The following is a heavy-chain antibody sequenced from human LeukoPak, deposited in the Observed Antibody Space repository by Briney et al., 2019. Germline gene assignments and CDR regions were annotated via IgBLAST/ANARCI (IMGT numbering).Heavy chain of an antibody. CDR3: ARDLAYSRLDY. D-gene: IGHD5-18*01. CDR2: INPDENKK. Sequence: GGSLRLSCAVSGLAFSSSWMDWVRQAPGKGLECVASINPDENKKYSADSVKGRFTISRDNAENSLYLQMNSLRVEDTAFYYCARDLAYSRLDYWGQGMLVTVSS. V-gene: IGHV3-7*01. CDR1: GLAFSSSW. J-gene: IGHJ4*02.